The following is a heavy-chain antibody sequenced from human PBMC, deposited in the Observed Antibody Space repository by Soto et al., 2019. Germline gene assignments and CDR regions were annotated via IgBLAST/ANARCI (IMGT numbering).Heavy chain of an antibody. V-gene: IGHV3-23*01. CDR2: ISGSGGST. D-gene: IGHD5-12*01. CDR3: AKDREQSVVGTGEDAFDI. CDR1: GFTFSYYA. Sequence: EVQLLESGGGLVQPGGSLRLSCAASGFTFSYYAMSWVRQAPGKGLEWVSVISGSGGSTYYADSVKGRFTIPRDNSKNSVDTQRNSLSAEHTAVYDSAKDREQSVVGTGEDAFDIWGQGTMVTVSS. J-gene: IGHJ3*02.